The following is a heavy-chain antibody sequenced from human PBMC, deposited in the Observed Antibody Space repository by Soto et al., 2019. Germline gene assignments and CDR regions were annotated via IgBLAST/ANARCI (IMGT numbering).Heavy chain of an antibody. CDR1: GFTFNNFA. J-gene: IGHJ5*02. CDR3: AKSPSSGPGGCFDP. D-gene: IGHD3-16*01. CDR2: ISVRGSST. V-gene: IGHV3-23*01. Sequence: GGSLRLSCATSGFTFNNFAMSWGRQAPGKGLEWVSTISVRGSSTYYADSVKGRFTISRDDFRNTLYLQMKSLSAEDTALYYCAKSPSSGPGGCFDPWGQGTLVTVSS.